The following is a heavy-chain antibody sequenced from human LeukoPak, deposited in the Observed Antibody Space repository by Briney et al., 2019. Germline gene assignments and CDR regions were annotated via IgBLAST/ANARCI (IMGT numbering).Heavy chain of an antibody. CDR1: GGSISRSNYY. CDR3: AKVGGLAVAGTDNWMDP. V-gene: IGHV4-39*02. CDR2: IHYSGKT. D-gene: IGHD6-19*01. J-gene: IGHJ5*02. Sequence: SETLSLTCNVAGGSISRSNYYWSWIRQPPGKGLEWIGNIHYSGKTYYNPSLMGRVTISIDTSKNQFSLKLSSVTAANTAVYSCAKVGGLAVAGTDNWMDPWGQGTLVTVSS.